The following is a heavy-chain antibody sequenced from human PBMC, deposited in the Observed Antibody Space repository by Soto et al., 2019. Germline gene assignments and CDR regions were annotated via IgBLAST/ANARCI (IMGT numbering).Heavy chain of an antibody. CDR2: ISGSDDST. V-gene: IGHV3-23*01. CDR1: GFTFSSYA. Sequence: GGSLRLSCAASGFTFSSYAMSWVRQAPGKGLEWVSVISGSDDSTYYADSVKGRFTISRDNSKNTLYLQMNSLRAEDTAVYYCGKGRSYYYYGVDVWGQGTTVTVSS. CDR3: GKGRSYYYYGVDV. J-gene: IGHJ6*02.